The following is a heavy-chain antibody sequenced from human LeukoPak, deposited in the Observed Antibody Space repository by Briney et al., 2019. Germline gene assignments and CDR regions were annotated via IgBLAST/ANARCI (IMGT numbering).Heavy chain of an antibody. Sequence: PSETLSLTCAVYGGSFSGYYWSWLRQPPGKGLEWIGEINHSGSTNYNPSLKSRVTISVDTSKNQFSLKLSSVTAADTAVYYCARHRIGTTMVRGVPRGFDYWGQGTLVTVSS. D-gene: IGHD3-10*01. V-gene: IGHV4-34*01. CDR3: ARHRIGTTMVRGVPRGFDY. CDR2: INHSGST. J-gene: IGHJ4*02. CDR1: GGSFSGYY.